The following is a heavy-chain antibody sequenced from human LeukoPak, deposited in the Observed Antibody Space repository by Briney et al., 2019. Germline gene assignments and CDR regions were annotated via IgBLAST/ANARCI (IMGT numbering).Heavy chain of an antibody. CDR1: GFTVSSNY. V-gene: IGHV3-53*01. CDR2: IYSGGST. J-gene: IGHJ4*02. CDR3: AKGSYRSHTPDY. Sequence: GGSLRLSCAASGFTVSSNYMSWVRQAPGKGLEWVSVIYSGGSTYYADSVKGRFTISRDNSKNTLYLQMNSLRAEDTAVYYCAKGSYRSHTPDYWGQGTLVTVSS. D-gene: IGHD3-16*02.